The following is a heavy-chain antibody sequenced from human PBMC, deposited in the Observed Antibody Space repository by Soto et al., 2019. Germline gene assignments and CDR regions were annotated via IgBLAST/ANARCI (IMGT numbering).Heavy chain of an antibody. J-gene: IGHJ5*02. CDR3: ARQMRGPIAYFGWLSPVTS. CDR1: GDSIRSSDFY. CDR2: ISNNGDT. Sequence: QLRLQESGPGLVEPSGTLSLTCTVSGDSIRSSDFYWGWIRRPPGQGLEWIGTISNNGDTFYNPPLKTRLTWSPDASKNQFSLRLTSVTAADAAVYFCARQMRGPIAYFGWLSPVTSWGQGTLVTVSS. V-gene: IGHV4-39*01. D-gene: IGHD3-9*01.